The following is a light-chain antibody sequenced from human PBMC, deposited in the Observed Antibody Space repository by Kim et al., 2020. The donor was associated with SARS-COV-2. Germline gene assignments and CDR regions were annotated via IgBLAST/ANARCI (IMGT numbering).Light chain of an antibody. J-gene: IGKJ2*01. Sequence: DIQMTQSPSSLSTSVGDRVTITCQASQDISNYLNWYQQKPGKAPKLLIYDASNLETGVPSRFSGSGSGTDFTLTISSLQPEDIATYYCQQYDNLPYTFGQGTKLEI. V-gene: IGKV1-33*01. CDR3: QQYDNLPYT. CDR1: QDISNY. CDR2: DAS.